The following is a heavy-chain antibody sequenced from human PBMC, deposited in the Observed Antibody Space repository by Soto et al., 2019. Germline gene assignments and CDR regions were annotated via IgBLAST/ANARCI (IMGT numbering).Heavy chain of an antibody. Sequence: GSLRLSCAASGFTFSSYGMHWVRQAPGKGLEWVAVISYDGSNKYYADSVKGRFTISRDNSKNTLYLQMNSLRAEDTAVYYCAKDLGYSSGWYGSFDYWGQGTLVTVSS. CDR3: AKDLGYSSGWYGSFDY. V-gene: IGHV3-30*18. CDR1: GFTFSSYG. CDR2: ISYDGSNK. J-gene: IGHJ4*02. D-gene: IGHD6-19*01.